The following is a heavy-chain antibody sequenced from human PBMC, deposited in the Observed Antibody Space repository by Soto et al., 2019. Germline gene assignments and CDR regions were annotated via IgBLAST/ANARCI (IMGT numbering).Heavy chain of an antibody. V-gene: IGHV3-23*01. CDR1: GFTFRDYG. D-gene: IGHD2-21*01. J-gene: IGHJ4*02. Sequence: EEQLLESGGGLVQPGGSLRLSCAVSGFTFRDYGMSWFRQAPRQGLEWVSAISGRGHRTYYAASVKGRFTISRDNSKNTLYLQMNTLRAEDTATYYCAKDVFADSKPFDYWGQGTLVTVSS. CDR2: ISGRGHRT. CDR3: AKDVFADSKPFDY.